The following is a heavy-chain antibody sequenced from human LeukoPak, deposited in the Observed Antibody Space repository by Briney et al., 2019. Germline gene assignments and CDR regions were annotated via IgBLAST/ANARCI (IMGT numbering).Heavy chain of an antibody. CDR3: ARNDRGALYDLDY. CDR1: GFTFSSYA. Sequence: GRSLRLSCVASGFTFSSYAMNWVRQAPGKGLERVSVFSGSGGNTYYADSVKGRFTTSRDISKNTLYLQINSLRAEDTAVYYCARNDRGALYDLDYWGQGTLVTVSS. D-gene: IGHD2-8*01. J-gene: IGHJ4*02. V-gene: IGHV3-23*01. CDR2: FSGSGGNT.